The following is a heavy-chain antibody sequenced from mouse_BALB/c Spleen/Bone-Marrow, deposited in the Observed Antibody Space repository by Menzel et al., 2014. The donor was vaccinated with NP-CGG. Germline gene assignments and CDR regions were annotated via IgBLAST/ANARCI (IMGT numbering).Heavy chain of an antibody. J-gene: IGHJ4*01. CDR2: ISTYYGDA. D-gene: IGHD2-1*01. Sequence: VQLQQSGAELVRPGVSVKISCKGSGYTFTDYAMRWVKQSRAKSLEWIGVISTYYGDASYNQKFKGKATMTVDKSSSTAYMELARLTSEDSAIYYCASGNYYYAMDYWGQGTSVTVSS. V-gene: IGHV1S137*01. CDR1: GYTFTDYA. CDR3: ASGNYYYAMDY.